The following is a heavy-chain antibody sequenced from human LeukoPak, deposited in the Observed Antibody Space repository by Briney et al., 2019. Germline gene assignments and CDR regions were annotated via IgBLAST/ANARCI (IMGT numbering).Heavy chain of an antibody. CDR2: ISSSGSTI. J-gene: IGHJ4*02. D-gene: IGHD3-3*01. CDR1: GFTFSSYE. CDR3: ARDKIGVVTGFDY. Sequence: PGGSLRLSSAASGFTFSSYEMNWVRQAPGKGLEWVSYISSSGSTIYYADSVKGRFTISRDNAKNSLYLQMNSLRAEDTAVYYCARDKIGVVTGFDYWGQGTLVTVSS. V-gene: IGHV3-48*03.